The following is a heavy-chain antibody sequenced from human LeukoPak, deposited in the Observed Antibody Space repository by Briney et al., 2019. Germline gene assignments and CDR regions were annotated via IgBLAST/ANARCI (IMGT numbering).Heavy chain of an antibody. Sequence: LPGGSLRLSCAASGFTFDDYAMHWVRQAPGKGLEWVSGISWNSGSIGYADSVKGRFTISRDNAKNSLYLQMNSLRAEDMALYYCAKDRYAYLGNWFDPWGQGTLVTVSS. J-gene: IGHJ5*02. D-gene: IGHD2/OR15-2a*01. CDR2: ISWNSGSI. CDR1: GFTFDDYA. V-gene: IGHV3-9*03. CDR3: AKDRYAYLGNWFDP.